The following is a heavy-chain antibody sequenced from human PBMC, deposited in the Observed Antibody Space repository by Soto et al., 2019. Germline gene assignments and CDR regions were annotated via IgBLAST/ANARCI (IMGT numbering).Heavy chain of an antibody. J-gene: IGHJ6*01. CDR3: VREHSRARDYYYGIDV. V-gene: IGHV3-33*01. D-gene: IGHD6-13*01. CDR2: IWYDGSNK. Sequence: QVQLVESGGGVVQPGRSLRLSCAASGFSFSTYGMHWVRQAPGKGLEWVAVIWYDGSNKYYGDSVKGRFTISRDNSKKTLYLQMDSLRAEDTAVYYCVREHSRARDYYYGIDVW. CDR1: GFSFSTYG.